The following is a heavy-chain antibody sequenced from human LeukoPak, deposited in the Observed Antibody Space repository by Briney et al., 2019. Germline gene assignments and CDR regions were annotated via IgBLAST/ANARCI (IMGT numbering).Heavy chain of an antibody. Sequence: GGTLRLSCAASGFTFTNAYMSWVRQAPGKGLEWGGRIKSNIDGGTTDYAAPVKGRFSISRDDSRNMVFLQMHSLKAEDTAVYYCATDAGYSSRWYKWWSQGTWSPSPQ. V-gene: IGHV3-15*01. CDR1: GFTFTNAY. D-gene: IGHD6-13*01. J-gene: IGHJ4*02. CDR2: IKSNIDGGTT. CDR3: ATDAGYSSRWYKW.